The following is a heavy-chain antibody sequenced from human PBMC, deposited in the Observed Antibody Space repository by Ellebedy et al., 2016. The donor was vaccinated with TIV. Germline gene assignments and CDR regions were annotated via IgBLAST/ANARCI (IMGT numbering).Heavy chain of an antibody. Sequence: GESLKISXKASGSTFTDHWIIWVRQMPGKGLEWMGTIDPGDSYTNYNPSFQGHVAISVEKSLSTAYLQWSTLKASDTAIYYCTRRGAVVRGVGNWFDPWGQGTLVTVSS. V-gene: IGHV5-10-1*01. D-gene: IGHD3-10*01. CDR1: GSTFTDHW. CDR3: TRRGAVVRGVGNWFDP. J-gene: IGHJ5*02. CDR2: IDPGDSYT.